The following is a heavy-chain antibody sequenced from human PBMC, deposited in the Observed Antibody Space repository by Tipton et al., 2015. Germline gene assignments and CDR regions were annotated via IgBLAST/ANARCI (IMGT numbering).Heavy chain of an antibody. V-gene: IGHV4-39*07. CDR2: ISHSGNT. Sequence: TLSLTCTVSGASISSTSYYWGWIRQPPGKGLEWIGSISHSGNTYYNPSLKSRVTISVDTSKNQFSLRVRSVTAADTAVYYCACQDYDILTRDYQTVDYWGQGPLVTVSS. CDR3: ACQDYDILTRDYQTVDY. D-gene: IGHD3-9*01. CDR1: GASISSTSYY. J-gene: IGHJ4*02.